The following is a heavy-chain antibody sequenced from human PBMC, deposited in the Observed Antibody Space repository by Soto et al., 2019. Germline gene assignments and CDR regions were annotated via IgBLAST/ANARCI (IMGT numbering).Heavy chain of an antibody. D-gene: IGHD2-2*01. Sequence: GAPVKVSCKASGYTFVSHGINWVRQTPGQGLEWMGWISAKNGNTKFAQKFQSRVTLTTDTSTSTAYMELRSLRSDDTATYYCARVTSSIVVVPDYGMDVWGQGTTVTVSS. J-gene: IGHJ6*02. V-gene: IGHV1-18*04. CDR2: ISAKNGNT. CDR3: ARVTSSIVVVPDYGMDV. CDR1: GYTFVSHG.